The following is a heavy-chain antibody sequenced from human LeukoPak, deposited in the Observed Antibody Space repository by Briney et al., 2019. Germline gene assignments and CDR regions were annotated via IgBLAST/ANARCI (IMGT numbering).Heavy chain of an antibody. CDR1: GFTFSSCA. V-gene: IGHV3-30-3*01. CDR2: ISYDGSNK. CDR3: ARDASWGIAVAGHFDY. D-gene: IGHD6-19*01. Sequence: GRSLRLSCAASGFTFSSCAMHWVRQAPGKGLEWVAVISYDGSNKYYSDSVKGRFTISRDNSKNTLYQQMNSLRAEDTAVYYCARDASWGIAVAGHFDYWGQGTLVTVSS. J-gene: IGHJ4*02.